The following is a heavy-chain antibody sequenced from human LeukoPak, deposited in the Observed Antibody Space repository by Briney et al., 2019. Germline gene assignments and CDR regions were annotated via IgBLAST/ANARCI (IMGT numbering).Heavy chain of an antibody. J-gene: IGHJ4*02. CDR3: ARDRVVGATYGYFGY. Sequence: ASVKVSCKASGGTFSSYAISWVRQAPGQGLEWMGGIIPIFGTANYAQKFQGRVTITADESTSTAYMELSSLRSEDTAVYYCARDRVVGATYGYFGYWGQGTLVTVSS. CDR1: GGTFSSYA. CDR2: IIPIFGTA. D-gene: IGHD1-26*01. V-gene: IGHV1-69*01.